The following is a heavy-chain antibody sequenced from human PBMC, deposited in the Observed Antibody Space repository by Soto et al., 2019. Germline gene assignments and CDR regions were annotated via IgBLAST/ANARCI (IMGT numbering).Heavy chain of an antibody. CDR1: GFTFSSYG. J-gene: IGHJ4*02. V-gene: IGHV3-30*18. CDR2: ISYDGSNK. CDR3: AKDLGYDSSGYGS. Sequence: QVQLVESGGGVVQPGRSLRLSCAASGFTFSSYGMHWVRQAPGKGLEWVAVISYDGSNKYYADSVKGRFTISRDNSKNTLYLQMNSLRAEDTALYYCAKDLGYDSSGYGSWGQGTLVTVSS. D-gene: IGHD3-22*01.